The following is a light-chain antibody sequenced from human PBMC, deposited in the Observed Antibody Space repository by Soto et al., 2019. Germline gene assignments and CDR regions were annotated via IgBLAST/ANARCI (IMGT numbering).Light chain of an antibody. J-gene: IGKJ2*01. V-gene: IGKV3-20*01. CDR2: GAS. CDR1: QRVSSSY. Sequence: ESVLTQSPGTLSLSPGERATLSCRASQRVSSSYLAWYQQKPGQAPRLLIYGASSRATGIPDRFSGSGSGTDFTLTISRLEPEDFAVYYCQQYGSSPLYTFGQGTKLDIK. CDR3: QQYGSSPLYT.